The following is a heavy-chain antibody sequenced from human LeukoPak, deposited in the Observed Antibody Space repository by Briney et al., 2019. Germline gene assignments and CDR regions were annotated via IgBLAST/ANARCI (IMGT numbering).Heavy chain of an antibody. Sequence: ASVKVSFKASGYTFTIYYMHWVRQAPGQGLEWMGIINPSGGSTSYAQKFQGRVTMTRDTSTSTVYMELSSLRSEDTAVYYCARGPSYYYDSSGYDSPFDYWGQGTLVTVSS. D-gene: IGHD3-22*01. J-gene: IGHJ4*02. V-gene: IGHV1-46*01. CDR2: INPSGGST. CDR3: ARGPSYYYDSSGYDSPFDY. CDR1: GYTFTIYY.